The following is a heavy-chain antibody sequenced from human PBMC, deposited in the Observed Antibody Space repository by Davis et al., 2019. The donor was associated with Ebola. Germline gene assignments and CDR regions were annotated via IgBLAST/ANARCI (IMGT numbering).Heavy chain of an antibody. Sequence: MPGGSLRLSCAVYGGSFSGYYWSWIRQPPGKGLEWIGEINHSGSTNYNPSLKSRVTISVDTSKNQFSLKLSSVTAADTAVYYCARVYFWSGYYTLNWFDPWGQGTLVTVSS. J-gene: IGHJ5*02. D-gene: IGHD3-3*01. V-gene: IGHV4-34*01. CDR1: GGSFSGYY. CDR3: ARVYFWSGYYTLNWFDP. CDR2: INHSGST.